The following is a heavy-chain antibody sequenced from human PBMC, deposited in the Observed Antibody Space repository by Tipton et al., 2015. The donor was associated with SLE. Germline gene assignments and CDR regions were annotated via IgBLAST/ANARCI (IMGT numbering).Heavy chain of an antibody. Sequence: TLSLTCIVSRYSISSSYYWGWIRQPPGKGLEWIGSIYYSGSTYYNPSLKSRVTISVDTSKNQFSLKLSSVTAADTAVYYCARDRGTDYYYYYMDVWGKGTTVTVSS. CDR2: IYYSGST. CDR1: RYSISSSYY. J-gene: IGHJ6*03. V-gene: IGHV4-38-2*02. CDR3: ARDRGTDYYYYYMDV. D-gene: IGHD2-8*02.